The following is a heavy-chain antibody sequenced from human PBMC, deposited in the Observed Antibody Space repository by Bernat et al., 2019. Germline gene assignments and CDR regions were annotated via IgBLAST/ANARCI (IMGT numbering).Heavy chain of an antibody. Sequence: QVQLQQWGAGLLKPSETLSLTCAVYGGSFSGYYWSWIRQPPGKGLEWIGEINHSGSTNYNPSLKSRVTISVDTSKNQFYLKMSSVTAADTAVYYCALEWGYCGGGSCPYYFDYWGQGTLVTVSS. V-gene: IGHV4-34*01. CDR1: GGSFSGYY. CDR2: INHSGST. J-gene: IGHJ4*02. CDR3: ALEWGYCGGGSCPYYFDY. D-gene: IGHD2-15*01.